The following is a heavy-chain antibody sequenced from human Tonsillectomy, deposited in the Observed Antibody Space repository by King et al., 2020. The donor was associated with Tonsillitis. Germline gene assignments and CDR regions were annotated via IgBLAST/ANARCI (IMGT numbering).Heavy chain of an antibody. CDR1: GFSFNEAW. V-gene: IGHV3-15*01. J-gene: IGHJ4*02. CDR3: ATELRSVFCLDF. D-gene: IGHD3-3*01. Sequence: VQLVESGGGLIKPGGSLRLSCAASGFSFNEAWMTWVRQAPGKGLEWIGRIIEGETTQYAAPLKDRFIISRDDSKNTVYLKMTSLKTEDTAVYYCATELRSVFCLDFWGLGTLVSVSS. CDR2: IIEGETT.